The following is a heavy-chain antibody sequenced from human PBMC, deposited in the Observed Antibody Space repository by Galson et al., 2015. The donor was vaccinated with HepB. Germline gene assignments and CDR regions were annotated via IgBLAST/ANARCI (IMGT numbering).Heavy chain of an antibody. CDR1: GYTFTRYA. Sequence: SVKVSCKASGYTFTRYAMHWVRQAPGQRLEWMGWINAGNGNTKYSQKFKGRVTITRDTPATTAYMELSSLRFEDTAVYYCARAHYDILTGYSLNWFDPWGQGTLVTVSS. CDR3: ARAHYDILTGYSLNWFDP. V-gene: IGHV1-3*01. CDR2: INAGNGNT. D-gene: IGHD3-9*01. J-gene: IGHJ5*02.